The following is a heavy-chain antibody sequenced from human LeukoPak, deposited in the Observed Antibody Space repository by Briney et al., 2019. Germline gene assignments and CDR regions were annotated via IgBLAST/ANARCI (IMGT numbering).Heavy chain of an antibody. D-gene: IGHD6-6*01. CDR1: GYTFTSYD. Sequence: ASVKVSCKASGYTFTSYDINWVRQATGQGLEWMGWMNPNSGNTGYAQKFQGRVTITRNTSISTAYMELSSLRSEDTAVYYCARSRYPPRRYSSSPLGWFDPWGQGTLVTVSS. V-gene: IGHV1-8*03. CDR2: MNPNSGNT. J-gene: IGHJ5*02. CDR3: ARSRYPPRRYSSSPLGWFDP.